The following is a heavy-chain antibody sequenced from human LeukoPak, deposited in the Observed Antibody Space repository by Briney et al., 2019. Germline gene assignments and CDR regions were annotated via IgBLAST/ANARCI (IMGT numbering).Heavy chain of an antibody. Sequence: SVKVSYKVSGGTFSSYAISWVRQAPGQGLEWMGGIIPIFGTANYAQKFQGRVTITADESTSTAYMELHSLRSEDTAVYYCARALFYGDSYFDYWGQGTLVTVSS. V-gene: IGHV1-69*13. J-gene: IGHJ4*02. CDR1: GGTFSSYA. CDR3: ARALFYGDSYFDY. CDR2: IIPIFGTA. D-gene: IGHD4-17*01.